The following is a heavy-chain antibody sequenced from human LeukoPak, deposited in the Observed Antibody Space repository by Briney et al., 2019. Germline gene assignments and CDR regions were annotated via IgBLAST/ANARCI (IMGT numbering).Heavy chain of an antibody. CDR1: GFTFSSYG. V-gene: IGHV3-30*02. CDR3: ARVRSHAFDT. CDR2: IRYDGSNK. Sequence: PGGSLRLSCAASGFTFSSYGMHWVRQAPGKGLEWVAFIRYDGSNKYYADSVKGRFTISRDNSKNTLYLQMNSLRAEDTAVYYCARVRSHAFDTWGQGTMVTVSS. J-gene: IGHJ3*02.